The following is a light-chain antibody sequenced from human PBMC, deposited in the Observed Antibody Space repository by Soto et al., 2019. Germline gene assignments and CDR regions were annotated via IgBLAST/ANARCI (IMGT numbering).Light chain of an antibody. J-gene: IGKJ2*01. CDR3: QQYESTPPT. Sequence: DIVMTQSPDSLAVSLGERATINCKSSQSVLYSSNNKNYLAWYQQRPGQPPKLLIFWASTRESVVPDRFSGSGSGTDFTLTINSMQVYDVAVYYCQQYESTPPTFGQGTKLEIK. V-gene: IGKV4-1*01. CDR2: WAS. CDR1: QSVLYSSNNKNY.